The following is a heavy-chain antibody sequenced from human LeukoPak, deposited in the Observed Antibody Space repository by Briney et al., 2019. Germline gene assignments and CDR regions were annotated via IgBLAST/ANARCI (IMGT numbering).Heavy chain of an antibody. Sequence: GGSLRLSCAASGFTLRSYGMSWVRQAPGKGLEWVSGINSGGSPYYADSVKGRFTISRENSKNTVYLQMNSLRAEDTAVYYCARVAEVGVTGYYYYMDVWGKGTTVTISS. V-gene: IGHV3-23*01. CDR3: ARVAEVGVTGYYYYMDV. CDR1: GFTLRSYG. D-gene: IGHD1-26*01. CDR2: INSGGSP. J-gene: IGHJ6*03.